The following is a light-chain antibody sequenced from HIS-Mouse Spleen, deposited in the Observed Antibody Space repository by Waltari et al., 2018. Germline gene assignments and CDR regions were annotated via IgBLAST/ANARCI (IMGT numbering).Light chain of an antibody. V-gene: IGLV3-10*01. CDR3: YSTDSSGNHRV. CDR1: ALPKKY. CDR2: EDS. Sequence: SYELTQPPPVSVSPGQTARITCPGDALPKKYAYWYQQKSGQDPVLVIYEDSKRPAGIPEGFSGSSSGTMATLTISGAQVEDEADYYCYSTDSSGNHRVFGGGTKLTVL. J-gene: IGLJ2*01.